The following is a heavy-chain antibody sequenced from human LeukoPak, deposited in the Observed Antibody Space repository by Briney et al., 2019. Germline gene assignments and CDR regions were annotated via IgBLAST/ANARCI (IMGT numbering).Heavy chain of an antibody. Sequence: GGSLRLSCAASGFTFSSYGMHWVRQAPGKGLEWVAVISYDGSNKYYADSVKGRFTISRDNSKNTLYLQMNNLRDEDTAVYYCAKEGGWFGEFDYWGQGTLVTVSS. J-gene: IGHJ4*02. CDR3: AKEGGWFGEFDY. D-gene: IGHD3-10*01. CDR1: GFTFSSYG. CDR2: ISYDGSNK. V-gene: IGHV3-30*18.